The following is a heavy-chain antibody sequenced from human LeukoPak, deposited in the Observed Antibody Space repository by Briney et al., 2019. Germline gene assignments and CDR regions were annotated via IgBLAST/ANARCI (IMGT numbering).Heavy chain of an antibody. Sequence: GGSLRLSCAASGFTFSYYSMNWLRQAPGKGLEWISYSNTDGTISYADSVKGRFTISRDNAENSLYLQMDSPRDEDTAVYFCVRDRDYAFDFWGQGTMVTVSS. V-gene: IGHV3-48*02. J-gene: IGHJ3*01. CDR1: GFTFSYYS. CDR2: SNTDGTI. CDR3: VRDRDYAFDF.